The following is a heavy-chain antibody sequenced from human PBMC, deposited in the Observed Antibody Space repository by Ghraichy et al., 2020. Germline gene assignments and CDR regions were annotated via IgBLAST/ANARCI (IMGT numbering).Heavy chain of an antibody. CDR3: AREVSYSSSYYFDY. Sequence: SQTLSLTCTVSGGSINNYYWSWIRQPAGKGLEWIGRIYSSGSTDYSPSLKSRITMSVDTSRSQFSLKLSSVTAADTVVYYCAREVSYSSSYYFDYWGQGTLVTVSS. V-gene: IGHV4-4*07. J-gene: IGHJ4*02. CDR1: GGSINNYY. D-gene: IGHD6-6*01. CDR2: IYSSGST.